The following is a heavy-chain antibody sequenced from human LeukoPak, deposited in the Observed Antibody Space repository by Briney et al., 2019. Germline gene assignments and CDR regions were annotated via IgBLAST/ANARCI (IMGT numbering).Heavy chain of an antibody. D-gene: IGHD3-22*01. J-gene: IGHJ1*01. CDR1: GFTLSSYW. V-gene: IGHV3-74*01. CDR2: IKSDGRT. Sequence: PGGSLRLSCAASGFTLSSYWMHWVRQAPGKGLVWVSRIKSDGRTNYADSVKGRFTISRDNDKNTVSLQMNSLRAEDTGVYYCARAPSEIGGYYPEYFRHWGQGILVIVSS. CDR3: ARAPSEIGGYYPEYFRH.